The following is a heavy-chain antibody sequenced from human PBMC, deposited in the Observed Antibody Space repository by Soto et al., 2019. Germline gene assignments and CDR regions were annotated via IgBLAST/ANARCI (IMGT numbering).Heavy chain of an antibody. D-gene: IGHD6-13*01. Sequence: ASVKVSCKSSGYTFTSYGIHWVRQAPGQRLEWMGWINAANGDTKYSPKFQGRVTITRDTSASTAYMELSSLRSEDTAVYYCVRRHVSATGIDWFDPWGQGTLVTVSS. CDR2: INAANGDT. CDR3: VRRHVSATGIDWFDP. V-gene: IGHV1-3*01. J-gene: IGHJ5*02. CDR1: GYTFTSYG.